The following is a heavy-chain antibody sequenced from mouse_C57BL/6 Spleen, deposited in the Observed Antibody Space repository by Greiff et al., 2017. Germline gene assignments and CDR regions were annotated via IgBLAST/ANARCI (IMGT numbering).Heavy chain of an antibody. CDR2: ISYDGSN. V-gene: IGHV3-6*01. CDR3: ARDY. CDR1: GYSITSGYY. J-gene: IGHJ3*01. Sequence: ESGPGLVKPSQSLSLTCSVTGYSITSGYYWNWIRQFPGNKLEWMGYISYDGSNNYNPYLKNRISITRDTSKNQFFLKLNSVTTEDTATYYCARDYWGQGTLVTVSA.